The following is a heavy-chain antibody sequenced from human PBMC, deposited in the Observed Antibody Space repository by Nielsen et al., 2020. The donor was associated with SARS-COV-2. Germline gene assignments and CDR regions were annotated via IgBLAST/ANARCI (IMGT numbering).Heavy chain of an antibody. CDR1: GFTFSSYS. CDR2: ISSSSSYI. CDR3: AKSGWYCSSTSCYGGDFDY. D-gene: IGHD2-2*01. Sequence: GESLKISCAASGFTFSSYSMNWVRQAPGKGLEWVSSISSSSSYIYYADSVKGRFTISRDNAKNSLYLQMNSLRAEDTALYYCAKSGWYCSSTSCYGGDFDYWGQGTLVTVSS. J-gene: IGHJ4*02. V-gene: IGHV3-21*04.